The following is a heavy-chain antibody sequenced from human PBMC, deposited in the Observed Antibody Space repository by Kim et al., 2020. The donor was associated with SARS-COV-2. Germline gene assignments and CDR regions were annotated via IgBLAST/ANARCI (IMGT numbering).Heavy chain of an antibody. V-gene: IGHV3-43*02. D-gene: IGHD4-17*01. CDR1: GFTFDDYA. CDR2: ISGDGGST. Sequence: GGSLRLSCAASGFTFDDYAMHWVRQAPGKGLEWVSLISGDGGSTYYADSVKGRFTISRDNSKNSLYLQMNSLRTEDTALYYCAKALMSPTVTTHRRAEYFQHWGQGTLVTVSS. CDR3: AKALMSPTVTTHRRAEYFQH. J-gene: IGHJ1*01.